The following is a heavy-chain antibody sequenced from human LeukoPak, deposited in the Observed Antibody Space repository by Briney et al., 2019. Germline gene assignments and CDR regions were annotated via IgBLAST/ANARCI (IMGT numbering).Heavy chain of an antibody. CDR2: INNDGSTT. D-gene: IGHD3-10*01. J-gene: IGHJ1*01. CDR3: ARVSGPGMNEYFHL. Sequence: GGSLRLSCAASGFTFSEAWMHWVRQAPGKGLVWVSRINNDGSTTRYADSVKGRFTISRDNAKNTLCLQMNSLRAEDTAAYYCARVSGPGMNEYFHLWGQGTLVTVSS. CDR1: GFTFSEAW. V-gene: IGHV3-74*01.